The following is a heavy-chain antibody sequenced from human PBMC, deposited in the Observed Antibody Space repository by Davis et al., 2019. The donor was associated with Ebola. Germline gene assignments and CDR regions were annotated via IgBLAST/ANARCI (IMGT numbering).Heavy chain of an antibody. Sequence: GESLKISCKGSGYRFTSYWIGWVRQMPGKGLEWMGIIYPDDSDTRYSPSFQGQVTISADESLSTAYLQWSRLKASDSAIYFCARRTTYDYFGLDVWGQGTTVTVSS. D-gene: IGHD1-1*01. V-gene: IGHV5-51*01. J-gene: IGHJ6*02. CDR3: ARRTTYDYFGLDV. CDR1: GYRFTSYW. CDR2: IYPDDSDT.